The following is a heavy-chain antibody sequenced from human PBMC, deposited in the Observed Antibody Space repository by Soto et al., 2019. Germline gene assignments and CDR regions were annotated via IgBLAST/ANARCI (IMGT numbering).Heavy chain of an antibody. CDR3: ARGSNYAILTGYSNWFDP. CDR2: FFIGGNT. D-gene: IGHD3-9*01. J-gene: IGHJ5*02. Sequence: PSETLSLTCTVSGGSLSRSTYYWGWMRQPPGKGLEWIGSFFIGGNTYYNPSLKSRVTISVDTSKNQFSLKLSSVTAADTAVYYCARGSNYAILTGYSNWFDPWGQGTLVTVSS. V-gene: IGHV4-39*07. CDR1: GGSLSRSTYY.